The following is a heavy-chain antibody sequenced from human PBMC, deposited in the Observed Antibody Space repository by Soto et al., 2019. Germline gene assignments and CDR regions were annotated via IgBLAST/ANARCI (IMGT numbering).Heavy chain of an antibody. Sequence: GGSLRLSCAASGFTFSDYYMSWIRQAPGKGLEWISYVTSSGFTIDYADSVKGRFTLSRDNAKNSLYLQMNSLRAEDTAVYYCAREIDYSSGCFDYWGQGTLVTVSS. CDR3: AREIDYSSGCFDY. J-gene: IGHJ4*02. D-gene: IGHD6-19*01. V-gene: IGHV3-11*01. CDR2: VTSSGFTI. CDR1: GFTFSDYY.